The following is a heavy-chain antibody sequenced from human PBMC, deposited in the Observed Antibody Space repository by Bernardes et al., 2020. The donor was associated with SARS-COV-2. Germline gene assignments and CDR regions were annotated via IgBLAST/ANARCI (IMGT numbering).Heavy chain of an antibody. J-gene: IGHJ6*02. V-gene: IGHV3-7*04. CDR1: GFTFSSYW. D-gene: IGHD2-15*01. CDR2: IKQDGSEK. Sequence: GGSLRLSCAASGFTFSSYWMSWVRQAPGKGLEWVANIKQDGSEKYYVDSVKGRFTISRDNAKNSLYLQMNSLRAEDTAVYYCARDLYCSGGSCYSYGMDVWGQGTTVTVSS. CDR3: ARDLYCSGGSCYSYGMDV.